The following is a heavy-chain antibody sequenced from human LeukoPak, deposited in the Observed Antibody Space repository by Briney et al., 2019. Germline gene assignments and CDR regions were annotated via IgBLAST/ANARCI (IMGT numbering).Heavy chain of an antibody. Sequence: PGRSLRLSCAVSGFNFSTYDMHWVRQAPGKGLEWVAGILYDGSNKYYADSVKGRFTISRDNSKNTLYLQMNRLRAEDTAVYYCAKKGYYYYYMDVWGKGTTVTVSS. J-gene: IGHJ6*03. CDR1: GFNFSTYD. CDR3: AKKGYYYYYMDV. V-gene: IGHV3-30*18. CDR2: ILYDGSNK.